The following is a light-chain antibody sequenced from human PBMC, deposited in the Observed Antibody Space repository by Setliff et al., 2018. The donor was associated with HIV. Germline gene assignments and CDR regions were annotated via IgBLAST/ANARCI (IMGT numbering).Light chain of an antibody. CDR3: QVWDSSSGHNYV. CDR2: NDS. J-gene: IGLJ1*01. V-gene: IGLV3-21*04. CDR1: NIGSKS. Sequence: SYELTQPPPVSVAPGKTARITCGGNNIGSKSVHWYQQRPGQAPVLVIYNDSDRPSGIPERFSGSNSGNTATLTISRVEAGDEADYYCQVWDSSSGHNYVFGTGTKVTVL.